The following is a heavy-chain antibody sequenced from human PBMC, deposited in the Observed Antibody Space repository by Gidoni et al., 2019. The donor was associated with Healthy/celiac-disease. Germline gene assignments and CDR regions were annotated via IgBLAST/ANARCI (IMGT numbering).Heavy chain of an antibody. Sequence: EVQLLASGGGLVQPGGSLSLSCAASGFTFSRSAMSWLRQAPGKGLEWVSAISGSGGSTYYADSVKGRFTISRDNSKNTLYLQMNSLRAEDTAVYYCAKVDGEVVAVAGTGYYYYYGMDVWGQGTTVTVSS. D-gene: IGHD6-19*01. CDR2: ISGSGGST. CDR1: GFTFSRSA. J-gene: IGHJ6*02. CDR3: AKVDGEVVAVAGTGYYYYYGMDV. V-gene: IGHV3-23*01.